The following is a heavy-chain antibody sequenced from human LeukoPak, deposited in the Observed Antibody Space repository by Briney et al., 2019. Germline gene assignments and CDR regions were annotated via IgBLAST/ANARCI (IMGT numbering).Heavy chain of an antibody. D-gene: IGHD3-9*01. Sequence: GGSLRLSCAASGFTFSSYSMNWVRQAPGKGLEWVSSISSSSSYIYYADSVKGRFTISRDNAKNSLYLQMNSLRAEDTAVYYCAGTGDLYDILTGYLDYWGQGTLVTVSS. V-gene: IGHV3-21*01. CDR1: GFTFSSYS. CDR3: AGTGDLYDILTGYLDY. CDR2: ISSSSSYI. J-gene: IGHJ4*02.